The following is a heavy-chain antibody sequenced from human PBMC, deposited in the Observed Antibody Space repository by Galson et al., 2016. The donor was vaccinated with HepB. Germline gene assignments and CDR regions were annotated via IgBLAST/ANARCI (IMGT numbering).Heavy chain of an antibody. D-gene: IGHD2-2*01. CDR1: GFTFSDYC. Sequence: SLRLSCAASGFTFSDYCMSWVRQAPGKGLEWVSSISSSSSYIYYADSVKGRFTISRDNAKNSLYLEMNSPRAEDTAVYYCARDHGQLNSYSFDSWGQGTLVTVSS. CDR3: ARDHGQLNSYSFDS. J-gene: IGHJ4*02. CDR2: ISSSSSYI. V-gene: IGHV3-21*01.